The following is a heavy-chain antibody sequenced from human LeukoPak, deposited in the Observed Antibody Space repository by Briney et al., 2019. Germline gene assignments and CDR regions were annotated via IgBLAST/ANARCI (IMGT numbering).Heavy chain of an antibody. CDR2: ISGSGGST. CDR3: AKDVAAAAGLFDY. Sequence: GGSLRLSCAAPGFTFSSYSMNWVRQAPGKGLEWVSAISGSGGSTYYADSVKGRFTISRDNSKNTLYLQMNSLRAEDTAVYYCAKDVAAAAGLFDYWGQGTLVTVSS. D-gene: IGHD6-13*01. CDR1: GFTFSSYS. J-gene: IGHJ4*02. V-gene: IGHV3-23*01.